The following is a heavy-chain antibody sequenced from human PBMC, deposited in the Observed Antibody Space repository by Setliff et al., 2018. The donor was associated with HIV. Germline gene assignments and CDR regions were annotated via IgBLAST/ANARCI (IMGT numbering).Heavy chain of an antibody. CDR2: FGYSGSDT. V-gene: IGHV3-23*01. Sequence: GGSLRLSCAASGFTFYTYAMSWVRQAPGKGLEWVSIFGYSGSDTYYADSVKGRFTISRDNSKGILYLQMNSLRVEDTAMYYCAKPLPTANGWHRVFDFWGQGTSVTVSS. D-gene: IGHD6-19*01. CDR1: GFTFYTYA. CDR3: AKPLPTANGWHRVFDF. J-gene: IGHJ4*02.